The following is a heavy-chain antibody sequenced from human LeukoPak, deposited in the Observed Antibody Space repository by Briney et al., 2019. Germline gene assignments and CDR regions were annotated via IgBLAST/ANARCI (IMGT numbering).Heavy chain of an antibody. CDR3: ARLAAAGHSGY. J-gene: IGHJ4*02. Sequence: GGSLRLSCSASEFTFGTYAMLWVSQAPGKGLEYVSAISSNGRDTYYAASVRGRFSISRVNSNNTLYLQMSSLRPEDTAMYYCARLAAAGHSGYWGQGSLVAVSS. CDR2: ISSNGRDT. D-gene: IGHD6-13*01. CDR1: EFTFGTYA. V-gene: IGHV3-64D*06.